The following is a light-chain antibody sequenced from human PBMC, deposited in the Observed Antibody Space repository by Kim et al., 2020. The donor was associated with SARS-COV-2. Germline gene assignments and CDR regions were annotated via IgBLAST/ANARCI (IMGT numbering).Light chain of an antibody. CDR2: QVS. Sequence: QPASISCRSSQSPLYSDGNTYLNWFHQRPGQSPRRLIYQVSPRDSGVPDRFSGSASGTDFTLKISRVEAEDIGVYYYMQGTHWPYSFGQGTKLEIK. V-gene: IGKV2-30*01. CDR3: MQGTHWPYS. J-gene: IGKJ2*03. CDR1: QSPLYSDGNTY.